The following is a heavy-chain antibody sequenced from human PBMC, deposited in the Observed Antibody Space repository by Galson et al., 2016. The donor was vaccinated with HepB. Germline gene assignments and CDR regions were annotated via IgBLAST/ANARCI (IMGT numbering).Heavy chain of an antibody. V-gene: IGHV5-51*01. CDR1: GYSFTNYW. CDR2: IYPGDSDT. CDR3: ARAYSGYDYYFDY. D-gene: IGHD5-12*01. J-gene: IGHJ4*02. Sequence: QSGAEVKKPGESLKISCKGSGYSFTNYWIGWVRQMPGKGLEWMGIIYPGDSDTRYSPSFEGQVTVSADKSITTAYLYWSSLRASDTAMYYCARAYSGYDYYFDYWGQGTLVIVSS.